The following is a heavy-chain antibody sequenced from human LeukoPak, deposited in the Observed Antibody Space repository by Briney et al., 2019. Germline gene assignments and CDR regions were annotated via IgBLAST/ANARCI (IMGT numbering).Heavy chain of an antibody. Sequence: SETLSLTCTVSGGSISSGTYYWGWLRQPPGTGLEWIGSIYYSGSTYYNPSLKSRVTISVDTSKNQFSLKLSSVTAADTAVYYCARDGSGWEEVGYYYYYMDVWGKGTTVTISS. D-gene: IGHD6-19*01. CDR1: GGSISSGTYY. J-gene: IGHJ6*03. CDR3: ARDGSGWEEVGYYYYYMDV. CDR2: IYYSGST. V-gene: IGHV4-39*07.